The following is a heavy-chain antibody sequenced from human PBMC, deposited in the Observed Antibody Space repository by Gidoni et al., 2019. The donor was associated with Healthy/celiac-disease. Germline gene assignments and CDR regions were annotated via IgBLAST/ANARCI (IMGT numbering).Heavy chain of an antibody. J-gene: IGHJ4*02. CDR3: ARGTYYYDSSGYYPFDY. CDR2: YSGST. Sequence: YSGSTYYTPSLKSRVTISVDTSKNQFSLKLSSVTAADTAVYYCARGTYYYDSSGYYPFDYWGQGTLVTVSS. V-gene: IGHV4-31*02. D-gene: IGHD3-22*01.